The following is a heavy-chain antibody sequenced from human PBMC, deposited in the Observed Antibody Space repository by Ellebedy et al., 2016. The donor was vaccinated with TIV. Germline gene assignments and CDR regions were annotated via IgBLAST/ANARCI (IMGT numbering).Heavy chain of an antibody. CDR3: ARGRLPVLLWFGELLVWFDP. CDR1: GYTFTSYG. Sequence: ASVKVSCXASGYTFTSYGISWVRQAPGQGLEWMGWISAYNGNTNYAQKLQGRVTMTTDTSTSTAYMELSSLRSEDTAVYYCARGRLPVLLWFGELLVWFDPWGQGTLVTASS. J-gene: IGHJ5*02. V-gene: IGHV1-18*01. D-gene: IGHD3-10*01. CDR2: ISAYNGNT.